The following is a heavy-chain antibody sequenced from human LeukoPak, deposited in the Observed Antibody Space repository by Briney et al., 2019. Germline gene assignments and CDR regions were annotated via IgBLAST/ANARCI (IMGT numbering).Heavy chain of an antibody. CDR1: GGSISSGSYY. D-gene: IGHD6-19*01. Sequence: SETLSLTCTVSGGSISSGSYYWSWIRQPAGKGLEWIGRIYTSGSINYNPSLKSRVTISVDTSKNQFSLKLCSVTAADTAVYYCARDASGDSSGWYNFDYWGQGTLVTVSS. CDR3: ARDASGDSSGWYNFDY. CDR2: IYTSGSI. V-gene: IGHV4-61*02. J-gene: IGHJ4*02.